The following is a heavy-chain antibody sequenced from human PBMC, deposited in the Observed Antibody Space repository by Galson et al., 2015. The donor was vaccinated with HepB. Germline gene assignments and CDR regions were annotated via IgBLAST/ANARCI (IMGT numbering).Heavy chain of an antibody. Sequence: SLRLSCAASGFTFSSYAMSWVRQAPGKGLEWVSAISGSGGSTYYADSVKGRFTISRDNSKNTLYLQMNSLRAEDTAVYYCAKDLYSGSYYDWFDPWGQGTLVTVSS. V-gene: IGHV3-23*01. J-gene: IGHJ5*02. CDR3: AKDLYSGSYYDWFDP. CDR2: ISGSGGST. CDR1: GFTFSSYA. D-gene: IGHD1-26*01.